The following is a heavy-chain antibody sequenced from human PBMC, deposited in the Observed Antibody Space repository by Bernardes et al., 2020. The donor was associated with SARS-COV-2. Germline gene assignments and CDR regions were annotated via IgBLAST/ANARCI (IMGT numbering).Heavy chain of an antibody. CDR3: SRDRISTKPYYDILTGWVFVDWFDP. CDR2: ISSSSSYI. D-gene: IGHD3-9*01. CDR1: GFTFSSYS. J-gene: IGHJ5*02. V-gene: IGHV3-21*01. Sequence: GGSLRLSCAASGFTFSSYSMNWVRQAPGKGLEWVSSISSSSSYIYYADSVKGRFTISRDNAKNSLYLQMNSLRAEDTAVYYCSRDRISTKPYYDILTGWVFVDWFDPWGQGTLVTVSS.